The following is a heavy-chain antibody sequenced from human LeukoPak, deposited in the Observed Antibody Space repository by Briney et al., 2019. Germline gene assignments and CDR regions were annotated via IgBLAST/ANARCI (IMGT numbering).Heavy chain of an antibody. CDR2: NYYSGST. J-gene: IGHJ4*02. Sequence: PSETLSLTCTVSGGSISSYYWSWIRQPPGKGLEWIGYNYYSGSTNYNPSLKSRVTISVDTSKNQFSLKLSSVTAADTAVYYCARQSGSYCSSTSCYAPWDYWGQGTLVTVSS. CDR3: ARQSGSYCSSTSCYAPWDY. D-gene: IGHD2-2*01. CDR1: GGSISSYY. V-gene: IGHV4-59*08.